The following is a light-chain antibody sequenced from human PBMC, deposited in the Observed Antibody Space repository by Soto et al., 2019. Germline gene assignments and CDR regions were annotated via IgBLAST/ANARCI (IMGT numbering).Light chain of an antibody. CDR1: QSVSNHY. Sequence: EIVLTESPGTLSLSPGERAPLSCRARQSVSNHYLAWYQPKPGQAPRLLIYGASNRATGIPDRFSGSGSGTDFTLTISRLEPEDFAVYYCQQYGSSGTFGQGTKGDIK. J-gene: IGKJ1*01. CDR3: QQYGSSGT. CDR2: GAS. V-gene: IGKV3-20*01.